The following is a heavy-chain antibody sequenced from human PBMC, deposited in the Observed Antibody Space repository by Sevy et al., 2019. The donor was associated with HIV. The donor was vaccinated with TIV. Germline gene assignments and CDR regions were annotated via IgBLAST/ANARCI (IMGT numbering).Heavy chain of an antibody. CDR3: ARVGVYYYDSTGPFDY. J-gene: IGHJ4*02. D-gene: IGHD3-22*01. CDR2: IKQDGSEK. CDR1: GFTFSSYW. V-gene: IGHV3-7*01. Sequence: GGSLRLSCAASGFTFSSYWMSWVRQAPGKGLEWVANIKQDGSEKYYVDSVKGRFTISRDNAKNSLYLQMNSLRAEDTAVYYCARVGVYYYDSTGPFDYWGLGTLVTVSS.